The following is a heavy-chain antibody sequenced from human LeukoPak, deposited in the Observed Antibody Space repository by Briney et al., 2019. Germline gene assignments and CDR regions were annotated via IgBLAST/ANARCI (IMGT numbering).Heavy chain of an antibody. CDR2: IYHSGGT. Sequence: PSGTLSLTCAVSGGSISSSNWWSWVRQPPGKGLEWIGEIYHSGGTNYNPSLKSRVTISVDKSKNQFSLKLSSVTAADTAVYYCARGGSGSYYHPPYYFDYWGPGTLVTVSS. CDR3: ARGGSGSYYHPPYYFDY. V-gene: IGHV4-4*02. CDR1: GGSISSSNW. D-gene: IGHD3-10*01. J-gene: IGHJ4*02.